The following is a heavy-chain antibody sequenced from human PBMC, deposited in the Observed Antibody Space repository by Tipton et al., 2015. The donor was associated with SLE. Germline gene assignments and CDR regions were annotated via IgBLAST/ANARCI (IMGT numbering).Heavy chain of an antibody. CDR2: IRYDGSNK. CDR1: GFTFSSYG. D-gene: IGHD6-19*01. Sequence: GSLRLSCAASGFTFSSYGMHWVRQAPGKGLEWVAFIRYDGSNKFYADSVKGRFTISRDNSKDTLYLQMNSLRAEDTAVYYCAKVVIAVAGNYYYYYGMDVWGQGTTATVSS. CDR3: AKVVIAVAGNYYYYYGMDV. J-gene: IGHJ6*02. V-gene: IGHV3-30*02.